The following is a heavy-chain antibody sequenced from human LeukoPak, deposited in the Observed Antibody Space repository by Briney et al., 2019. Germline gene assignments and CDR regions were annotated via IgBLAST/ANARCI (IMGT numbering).Heavy chain of an antibody. CDR3: ARVLRSFDSDAFDI. CDR2: IYYSGST. J-gene: IGHJ3*02. V-gene: IGHV4-31*03. CDR1: GGSISSGVYY. Sequence: PSETLSLTCTVSGGSISSGVYYWSWIRQHPGKGLEWIGYIYYSGSTYYNPSLKSRVTISVDTSKNQLSLKLSSVTAADTAVYYCARVLRSFDSDAFDIWGQGTMVTVSS. D-gene: IGHD4-17*01.